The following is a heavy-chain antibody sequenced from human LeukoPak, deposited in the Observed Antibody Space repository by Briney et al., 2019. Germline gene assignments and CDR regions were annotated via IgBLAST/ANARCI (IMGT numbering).Heavy chain of an antibody. V-gene: IGHV3-30-3*01. J-gene: IGHJ4*02. Sequence: GGSLRLSCAASGLTLDDYAMHWVRQAPGKGLEWVAVISYDGSNKYSADSVKGRFTISRDNSKNTLFLQMNSLRVEDTAVHYCARGFASNFDFFDYWGQGALVTVSS. CDR3: ARGFASNFDFFDY. CDR2: ISYDGSNK. D-gene: IGHD3-3*01. CDR1: GLTLDDYA.